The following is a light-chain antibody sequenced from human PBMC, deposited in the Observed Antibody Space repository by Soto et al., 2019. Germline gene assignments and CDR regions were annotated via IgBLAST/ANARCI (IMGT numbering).Light chain of an antibody. J-gene: IGLJ1*01. CDR2: DVS. V-gene: IGLV2-14*01. Sequence: QSALTQPASVSGSPGQSITISCTGTSSDVGGYNYVSWYQQHPGKAPKHMLYDVSKRPSGVSNRFSGSKSGNTASLTISGLQAEDEADYYCSSYTSSRGVFGTGTKVTVL. CDR3: SSYTSSRGV. CDR1: SSDVGGYNY.